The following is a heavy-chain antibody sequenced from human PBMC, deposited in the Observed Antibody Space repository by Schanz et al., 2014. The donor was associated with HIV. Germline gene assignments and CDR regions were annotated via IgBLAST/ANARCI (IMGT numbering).Heavy chain of an antibody. CDR1: GGSISNNF. J-gene: IGHJ4*02. D-gene: IGHD3-10*01. CDR3: ARAGQWFGHLD. V-gene: IGHV4-59*01. Sequence: QLQESGPGLVKPSETLSLTCSVSGGSISNNFCNWIRQSPRKGLEWIGNVFSNGATKYNPSLQSRVTISVDTSQNQFSLKLTSVTAADTAVYFCARAGQWFGHLDWGQGTLVTVSS. CDR2: VFSNGAT.